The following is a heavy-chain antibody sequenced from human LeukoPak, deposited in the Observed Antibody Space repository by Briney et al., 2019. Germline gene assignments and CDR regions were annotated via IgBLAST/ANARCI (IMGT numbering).Heavy chain of an antibody. CDR3: ARHLPFNYYFDY. D-gene: IGHD3-16*01. J-gene: IGHJ4*02. Sequence: PSETLSLTCTVSGGSISSSSYYWGWIRQPPGKGLEWIGSIYYSGSTYYNPSLKSRVTISVDTSKNQFSLKLSSVTAADTAVYCCARHLPFNYYFDYWGQGTLVTVSS. CDR2: IYYSGST. V-gene: IGHV4-39*01. CDR1: GGSISSSSYY.